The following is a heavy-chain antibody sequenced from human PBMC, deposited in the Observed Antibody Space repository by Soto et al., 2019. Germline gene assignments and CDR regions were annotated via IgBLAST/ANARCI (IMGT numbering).Heavy chain of an antibody. V-gene: IGHV1-3*01. CDR1: GYTFTSYA. Sequence: ASVKVFCKASGYTFTSYAMHWVRQAPGQRLEWMGWINAGNGNTKYSQRFQGRVTITRDTSASTAYMELSSLRSEDTAVYYCARGGSYSDFDYWGQGTLVTVSS. CDR3: ARGGSYSDFDY. CDR2: INAGNGNT. D-gene: IGHD1-26*01. J-gene: IGHJ4*02.